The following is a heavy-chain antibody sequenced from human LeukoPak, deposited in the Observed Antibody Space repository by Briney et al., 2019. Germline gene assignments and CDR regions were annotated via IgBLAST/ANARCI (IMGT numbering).Heavy chain of an antibody. CDR1: GFTFSSYG. D-gene: IGHD2-2*01. Sequence: GGSLRLSCAASGFTFSSYGMHWVRQAPGKGLEWVAFIRYDGSNKYYADSVKGRFTISRDNSKNTLYLQMNSLRAEDTAVYYCAKVRAGYCSSTSCYETGAFDIWGQGTMVTVSS. CDR2: IRYDGSNK. J-gene: IGHJ3*02. V-gene: IGHV3-30*02. CDR3: AKVRAGYCSSTSCYETGAFDI.